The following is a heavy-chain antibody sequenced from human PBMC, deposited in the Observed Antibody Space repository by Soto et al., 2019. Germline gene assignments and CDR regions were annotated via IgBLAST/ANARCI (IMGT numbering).Heavy chain of an antibody. CDR2: ISAYNGNT. D-gene: IGHD3-22*01. J-gene: IGHJ3*02. CDR3: ARDLPPRCSGYSSLAAFDI. Sequence: ASVKVSCKASGYTFTSYGISWVRQAPGQGLEWMGWISAYNGNTNYAQKLQGRVTMTTDTSTSTAYMELRSLRSDDTAVYYCARDLPPRCSGYSSLAAFDIWGQGTMVTVSS. V-gene: IGHV1-18*01. CDR1: GYTFTSYG.